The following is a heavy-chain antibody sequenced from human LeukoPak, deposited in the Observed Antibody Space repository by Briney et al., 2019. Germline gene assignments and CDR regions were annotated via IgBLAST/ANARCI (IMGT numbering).Heavy chain of an antibody. CDR1: RFTFSTYG. CDR3: AKESTGSTSLDY. J-gene: IGHJ4*02. V-gene: IGHV3-30*02. D-gene: IGHD1-7*01. Sequence: PGGSLRLSCAASRFTFSTYGMHWVRQAPGKGLEWEAFIRYDGSNKYYADSVKGRFTISRDNSKNTLYLQINSLRAEDTAVYFCAKESTGSTSLDYWGQGTLVTVSS. CDR2: IRYDGSNK.